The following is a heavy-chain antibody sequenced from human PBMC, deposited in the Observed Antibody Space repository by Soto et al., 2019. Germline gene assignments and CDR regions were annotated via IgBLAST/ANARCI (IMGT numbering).Heavy chain of an antibody. CDR3: AKDLGWGSGWMGTDAFDI. J-gene: IGHJ3*02. V-gene: IGHV3-23*01. CDR2: ISGSGGST. Sequence: GGSMRLSCAACGFTFSSYAMSCVRQDTGKGLEWVSAISGSGGSTYYADSVKGRFTISRDNSKNTLYLQMNSLRAEDTAVYYCAKDLGWGSGWMGTDAFDIWGQGTMVAVSS. CDR1: GFTFSSYA. D-gene: IGHD6-19*01.